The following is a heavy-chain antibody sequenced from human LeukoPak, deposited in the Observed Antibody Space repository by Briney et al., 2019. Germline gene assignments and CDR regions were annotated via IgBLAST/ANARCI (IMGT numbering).Heavy chain of an antibody. CDR1: GYTYTSYG. CDR3: ARDRGDQYGSGSYFDY. CDR2: ISAYDGNT. J-gene: IGHJ4*02. D-gene: IGHD3-10*01. Sequence: ASVKVSCKASGYTYTSYGISWVRQAPGQGLEWMGWISAYDGNTNYAQKLQGRVTMTTDTSTSTAYMELRSLRSDDTAVYYCARDRGDQYGSGSYFDYWGQGTLVTVSS. V-gene: IGHV1-18*04.